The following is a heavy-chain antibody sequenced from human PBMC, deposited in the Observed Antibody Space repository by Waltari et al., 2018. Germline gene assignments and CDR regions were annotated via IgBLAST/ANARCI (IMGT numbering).Heavy chain of an antibody. CDR1: GFPFSRYW. CDR3: ARLNWDVVKAIDY. D-gene: IGHD2-21*01. Sequence: EVQLVESGGGLVQRGGTLRLSCAAPGFPFSRYWMSWVRQAPGKGLEGVANIKPDGSDKDEVDSVKSRFTISGDNAKNSLYLQMNSLRVEYTAIYYCARLNWDVVKAIDYWGQGTLVTVTS. V-gene: IGHV3-7*01. CDR2: IKPDGSDK. J-gene: IGHJ4*02.